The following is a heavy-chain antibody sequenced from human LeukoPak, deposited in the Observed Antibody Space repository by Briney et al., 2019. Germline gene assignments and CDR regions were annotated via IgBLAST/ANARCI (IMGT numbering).Heavy chain of an antibody. D-gene: IGHD3-10*01. Sequence: ASVKVSCKASGYTFTGYYMHWVRQAPGQGLEWMGWINPNSGGTNYAQKFQGRVTMTRDTSISTAYVELSRLRSDDTAVYYCARDLVSDYGSGSYYNDYWGQGTLVTVSS. V-gene: IGHV1-2*02. CDR1: GYTFTGYY. J-gene: IGHJ4*02. CDR2: INPNSGGT. CDR3: ARDLVSDYGSGSYYNDY.